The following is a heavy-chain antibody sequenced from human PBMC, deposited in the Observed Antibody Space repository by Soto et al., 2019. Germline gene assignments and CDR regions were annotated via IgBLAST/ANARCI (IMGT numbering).Heavy chain of an antibody. J-gene: IGHJ4*02. D-gene: IGHD5-12*01. V-gene: IGHV3-23*01. CDR3: AKSRPPSSGYDIDY. Sequence: PGGSLRLACAASGFTFSSYAMSWVRQAPGKGLEWVSAISGSGGSTYYADSVKGRFTISRDNSKNTLYLQMNSLRAEDTAVYYSAKSRPPSSGYDIDYWGQGTLVTVSS. CDR1: GFTFSSYA. CDR2: ISGSGGST.